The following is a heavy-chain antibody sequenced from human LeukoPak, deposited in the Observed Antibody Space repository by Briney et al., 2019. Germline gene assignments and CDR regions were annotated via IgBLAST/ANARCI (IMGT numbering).Heavy chain of an antibody. Sequence: SPTLSLTFAISGDSVSSNSAAWNWIRQSPSRGLEWLGRTYYRSKWYNDYAVSVKSQITINPDTSKNQFSLQLNSVTPEDTAVYYCARSVMTWFGDAFDIWGQGTMVTVSS. CDR2: TYYRSKWYN. V-gene: IGHV6-1*01. CDR1: GDSVSSNSAA. CDR3: ARSVMTWFGDAFDI. J-gene: IGHJ3*02. D-gene: IGHD3-10*01.